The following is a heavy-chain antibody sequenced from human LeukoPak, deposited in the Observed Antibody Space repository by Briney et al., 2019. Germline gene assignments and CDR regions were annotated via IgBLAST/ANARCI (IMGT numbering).Heavy chain of an antibody. V-gene: IGHV3-15*01. CDR2: IKTKADGETT. CDR1: GFIFSNYG. J-gene: IGHJ4*02. D-gene: IGHD1-26*01. CDR3: TTAVGV. Sequence: PGGSLRLSCAASGFIFSNYGMSWVRQAPGKGLEWVGLIKTKADGETTDYAAPVKGRFTISRDDSRDTLYLQMNSLKTEDTAVYYCTTAVGVWGQGTLVTVSS.